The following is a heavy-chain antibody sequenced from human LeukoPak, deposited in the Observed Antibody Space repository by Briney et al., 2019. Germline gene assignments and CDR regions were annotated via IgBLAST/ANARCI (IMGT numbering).Heavy chain of an antibody. Sequence: SETLSLTCAVSGASISSGYWWSWVRQPPGKGLEWIGEIYHSGGTNHNPSLKSRVTISVDKSKSQFSLNLSSVTAADTAVYYCARDDTGVIRGIRFHYWGQGTLVTVSS. CDR3: ARDDTGVIRGIRFHY. V-gene: IGHV4-4*02. J-gene: IGHJ4*02. D-gene: IGHD3-10*01. CDR1: GASISSGYW. CDR2: IYHSGGT.